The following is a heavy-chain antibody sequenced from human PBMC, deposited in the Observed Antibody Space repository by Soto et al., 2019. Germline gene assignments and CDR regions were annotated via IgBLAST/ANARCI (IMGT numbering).Heavy chain of an antibody. CDR3: ARHLRTRNFDY. Sequence: LSLTCTVSGGSISSSSYYWGWIRQPPGKGLEWIGSIYYSGSTYYNPSLKSRVTISVDTSKNQFSLKLSSVTAADTAVYYCARHLRTRNFDYWGQGTLVTVSS. CDR2: IYYSGST. CDR1: GGSISSSSYY. V-gene: IGHV4-39*01. J-gene: IGHJ4*02.